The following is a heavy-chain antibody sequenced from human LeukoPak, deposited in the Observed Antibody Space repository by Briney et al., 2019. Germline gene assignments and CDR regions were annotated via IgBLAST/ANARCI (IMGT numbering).Heavy chain of an antibody. D-gene: IGHD3-16*01. CDR3: TTGIDYGGGY. CDR1: GFTFTNTW. V-gene: IGHV3-15*07. CDR2: IKSANDGGTI. Sequence: TGESLRLSCSASGFTFTNTWMNWVRQSPGEGLEWVARIKSANDGGTIDYAAPVRGRFAISRDDSKSTLYLQMNSLKIEDSAVYYCTTGIDYGGGYWGQGTLVTVSS. J-gene: IGHJ4*02.